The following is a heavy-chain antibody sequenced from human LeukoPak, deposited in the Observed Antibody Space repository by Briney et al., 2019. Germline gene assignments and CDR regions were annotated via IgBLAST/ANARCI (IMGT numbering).Heavy chain of an antibody. CDR2: IHHDGRI. Sequence: SEALSLTCDVSGGSIDSTNWWNWVRQPPGKGLEWIGEIHHDGRINYNPSLKSRVTLSVDKSKNQFSLRLNSVTAADTAMYYCARSHDHLWGNYPDYWGQGTLVTVSS. J-gene: IGHJ4*02. CDR1: GGSIDSTNW. CDR3: ARSHDHLWGNYPDY. V-gene: IGHV4/OR15-8*01. D-gene: IGHD3-16*02.